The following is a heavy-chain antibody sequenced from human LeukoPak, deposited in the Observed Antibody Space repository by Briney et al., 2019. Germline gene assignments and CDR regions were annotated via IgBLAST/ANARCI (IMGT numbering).Heavy chain of an antibody. D-gene: IGHD3-3*01. Sequence: PGGSLRLSCAASGSTFDDYAMHWVRLVPGKGLEWVSGIHWNSGRTGYADSVKGRFTISRDNAKDSLYLQMNSLRAGDTALYYCAKDATRIRIFGDAFDIWGQGTMVTVSS. CDR3: AKDATRIRIFGDAFDI. V-gene: IGHV3-9*01. J-gene: IGHJ3*02. CDR1: GSTFDDYA. CDR2: IHWNSGRT.